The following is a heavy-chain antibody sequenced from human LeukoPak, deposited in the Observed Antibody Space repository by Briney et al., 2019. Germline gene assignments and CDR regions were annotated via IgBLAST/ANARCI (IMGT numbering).Heavy chain of an antibody. Sequence: GGSLRLSSASPVFTFSAYWMHSVRQVPGKGPCWVSPISGSGGSTYYADSVKGRFTISRDNSKNTLYLQMNSLRAEDTAVYYCAKDGQVSSGWFDYWGQGTLVTVSS. CDR1: VFTFSAYW. CDR3: AKDGQVSSGWFDY. V-gene: IGHV3-23*01. CDR2: ISGSGGST. J-gene: IGHJ4*02. D-gene: IGHD6-19*01.